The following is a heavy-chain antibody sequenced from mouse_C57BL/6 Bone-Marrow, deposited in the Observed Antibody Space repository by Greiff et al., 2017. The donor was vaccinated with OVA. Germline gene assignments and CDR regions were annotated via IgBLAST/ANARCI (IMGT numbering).Heavy chain of an antibody. J-gene: IGHJ3*01. CDR3: ARMMGWFAY. V-gene: IGHV1-19*01. D-gene: IGHD2-3*01. CDR1: GYTFTDYY. Sequence: VQLQQSGPVLVKPGALVKMSCKASGYTFTDYYMNWVKQSHGKSLEWIGVINPYNGGTSYNQKFKGKAILTVDKSSSTAYMELNSLTSEDSAVYYCARMMGWFAYWGQGTLVTVSA. CDR2: INPYNGGT.